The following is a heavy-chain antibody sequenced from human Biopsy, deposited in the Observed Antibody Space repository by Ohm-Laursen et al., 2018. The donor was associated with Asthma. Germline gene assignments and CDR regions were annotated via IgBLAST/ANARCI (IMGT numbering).Heavy chain of an antibody. D-gene: IGHD3-10*01. Sequence: ASESVSCKTSGYTFNSAGITWVRQAPRQGLEWMGWLSVYNGNTKVAQKLQDRVTMITDTSTSTAYMELSSLRSDDTAVYFCARAVDYSHYYGIDVWGQGTTVTVS. CDR2: LSVYNGNT. CDR3: ARAVDYSHYYGIDV. J-gene: IGHJ6*02. CDR1: GYTFNSAG. V-gene: IGHV1-18*01.